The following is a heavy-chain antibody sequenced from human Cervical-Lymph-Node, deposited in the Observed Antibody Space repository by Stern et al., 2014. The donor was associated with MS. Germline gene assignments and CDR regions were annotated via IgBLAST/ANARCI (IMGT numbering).Heavy chain of an antibody. CDR1: GFTFSTHA. Sequence: LQLVESGGGVVQPARPLSLSCVASGFTFSTHAMHWVRQAPGKGLVGVAFVSYDGTQRNSTDSVKARFTISRDNSKNTLYSPMNSLRDEDTAVYFCARGGRGVGLEYWGQGALVTVSS. J-gene: IGHJ4*02. D-gene: IGHD3-10*01. CDR2: VSYDGTQR. V-gene: IGHV3-30-3*01. CDR3: ARGGRGVGLEY.